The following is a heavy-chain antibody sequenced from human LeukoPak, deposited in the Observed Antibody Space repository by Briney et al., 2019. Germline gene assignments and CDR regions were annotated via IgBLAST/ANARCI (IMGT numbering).Heavy chain of an antibody. J-gene: IGHJ4*02. Sequence: ASVKVSCKASGYTFTSYDINWVRQATGQGLEWMGWMNPNSGNTGYAQKFQGRVTMTRNTSISTAYMELSSLRSEDTAVYYCARGYYYDSSGTPPLDYWGQGTLVTVSS. CDR3: ARGYYYDSSGTPPLDY. CDR1: GYTFTSYD. V-gene: IGHV1-8*01. D-gene: IGHD3-22*01. CDR2: MNPNSGNT.